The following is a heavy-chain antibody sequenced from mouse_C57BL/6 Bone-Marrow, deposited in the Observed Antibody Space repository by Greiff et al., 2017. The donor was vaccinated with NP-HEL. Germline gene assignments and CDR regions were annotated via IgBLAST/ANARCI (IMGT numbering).Heavy chain of an antibody. CDR1: GYTFTSYW. J-gene: IGHJ3*01. CDR2: IHPNSGST. CDR3: ARGNDYGGEVWFAY. Sequence: QVQLQQPGAELVKPGASVKLSCKASGYTFTSYWMHWVKQRPGQGLEWIGMIHPNSGSTNYNEKFKSKATLTVDKSSSTAYMQLSSLTSEDSAVDYCARGNDYGGEVWFAYWGQGTLVTVSA. V-gene: IGHV1-64*01. D-gene: IGHD2-4*01.